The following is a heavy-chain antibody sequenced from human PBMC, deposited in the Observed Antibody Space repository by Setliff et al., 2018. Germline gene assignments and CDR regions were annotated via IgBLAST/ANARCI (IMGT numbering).Heavy chain of an antibody. D-gene: IGHD1-26*01. CDR2: IYYSGST. V-gene: IGHV4-39*01. CDR3: ARSPEVGATTYYYYYYMDV. Sequence: PSETLSLTCTVSGGSISSSSYYWGWIRQPPGKGLEWIGSIYYSGSTYYNPSLKSRVTISVDTSKNQFSLKLTSVTAADTAVYYCARSPEVGATTYYYYYYMDVWGKGTTVTVSS. J-gene: IGHJ6*03. CDR1: GGSISSSSYY.